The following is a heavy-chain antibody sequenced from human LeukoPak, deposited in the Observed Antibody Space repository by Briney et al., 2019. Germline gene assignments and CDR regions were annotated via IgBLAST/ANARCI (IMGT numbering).Heavy chain of an antibody. J-gene: IGHJ4*02. CDR2: ISGSGGST. Sequence: PGGSLRLSCAASGFTFSSYAMSWVRQAPGKGLEWVSAISGSGGSTYYADSVKGRFTISRDNSKNTLYLQMNSLRAEDTAVYYCAKSLRVLLWFGELLTLSLDYWGQGTLVTVSS. CDR1: GFTFSSYA. V-gene: IGHV3-23*01. D-gene: IGHD3-10*01. CDR3: AKSLRVLLWFGELLTLSLDY.